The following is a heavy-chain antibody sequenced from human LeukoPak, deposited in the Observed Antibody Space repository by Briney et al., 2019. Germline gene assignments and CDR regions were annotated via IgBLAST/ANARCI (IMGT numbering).Heavy chain of an antibody. Sequence: GGSLRLSCAASGFTFSSYWMSWVRQAPGKGLEWVANIKQDGSEKYYVDSVKGRFTISRDNAKNSLYLQMNSLRAEDTAVYYCAREHSGYSGYRDYYYYYMDVWGKGTTVTVPS. J-gene: IGHJ6*03. CDR1: GFTFSSYW. CDR3: AREHSGYSGYRDYYYYYMDV. CDR2: IKQDGSEK. V-gene: IGHV3-7*01. D-gene: IGHD5-12*01.